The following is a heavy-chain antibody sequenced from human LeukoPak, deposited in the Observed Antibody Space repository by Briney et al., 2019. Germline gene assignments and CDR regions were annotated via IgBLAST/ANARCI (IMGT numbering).Heavy chain of an antibody. Sequence: GGSLRLSCAASGFTFSDYYMSWIRQAPGKGLEWISYISSSSFYTSYADSVKGRFTISRDNAKNSLYLQMNSLRDEDTSVYYCARAVTVVTRGGLVFDYWGQGTLVTVSS. CDR1: GFTFSDYY. J-gene: IGHJ4*02. CDR3: ARAVTVVTRGGLVFDY. V-gene: IGHV3-11*06. D-gene: IGHD2-21*02. CDR2: ISSSSFYT.